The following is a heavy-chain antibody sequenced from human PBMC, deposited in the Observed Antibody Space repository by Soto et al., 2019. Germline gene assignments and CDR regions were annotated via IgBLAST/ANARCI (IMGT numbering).Heavy chain of an antibody. Sequence: PGGSLRLSCAASGFTFSSYGMHWVRQAPGKGLEWVAVIWYDGSNKYYADSVKGRFTISRDNSKNTLYLQMNSLRAEDTAVYYCARDNVRLESSSASNWFDPWGQGTLVTVSS. D-gene: IGHD6-6*01. CDR1: GFTFSSYG. V-gene: IGHV3-33*01. CDR3: ARDNVRLESSSASNWFDP. CDR2: IWYDGSNK. J-gene: IGHJ5*02.